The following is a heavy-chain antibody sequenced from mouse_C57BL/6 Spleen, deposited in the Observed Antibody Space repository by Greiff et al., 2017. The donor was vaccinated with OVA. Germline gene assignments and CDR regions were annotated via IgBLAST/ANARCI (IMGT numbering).Heavy chain of an antibody. CDR2: IDPNSGGT. Sequence: VQLQQPGAELVKPGASVKLSCKASGYTFTSYWMHWVKQRPGRGLEWIGRIDPNSGGTKYNEKFTSKATLTVDKPSSTAYMQLSSLTSEDSAVYYCARALFTTVVANYAMDYWGQGTSVTVSS. D-gene: IGHD1-1*01. CDR1: GYTFTSYW. J-gene: IGHJ4*01. V-gene: IGHV1-72*01. CDR3: ARALFTTVVANYAMDY.